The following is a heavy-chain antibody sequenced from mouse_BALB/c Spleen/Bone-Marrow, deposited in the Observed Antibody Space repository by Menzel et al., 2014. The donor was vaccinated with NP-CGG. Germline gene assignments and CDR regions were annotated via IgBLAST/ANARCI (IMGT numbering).Heavy chain of an antibody. CDR3: ARSDYRFDPLPY. D-gene: IGHD2-14*01. J-gene: IGHJ3*01. Sequence: QVQLQQSGAELVMPGASVKMSCKASGRTFTDYWMHWVKQRPGQGLEWIGAIDTSDSYTSYNQKFKGKVTLTVDESSSTAYMQLSSLTSEDSAVYYCARSDYRFDPLPYWGQGTLVTVSA. CDR1: GRTFTDYW. CDR2: IDTSDSYT. V-gene: IGHV1-69*01.